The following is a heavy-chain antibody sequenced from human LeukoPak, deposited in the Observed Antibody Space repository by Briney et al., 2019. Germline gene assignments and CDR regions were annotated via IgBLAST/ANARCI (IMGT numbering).Heavy chain of an antibody. V-gene: IGHV4-39*07. CDR2: IYYSGST. Sequence: SETLSLTCTVSGGSISSSSYYWGWIRQPPGKGLEWIGSIYYSGSTYYNPSLKSRVTISVDTSKNQFSLKLSSVTAADTAVYYCARNFYDILTGYSSDAFDIWGQGTMVTVSS. CDR3: ARNFYDILTGYSSDAFDI. CDR1: GGSISSSSYY. J-gene: IGHJ3*02. D-gene: IGHD3-9*01.